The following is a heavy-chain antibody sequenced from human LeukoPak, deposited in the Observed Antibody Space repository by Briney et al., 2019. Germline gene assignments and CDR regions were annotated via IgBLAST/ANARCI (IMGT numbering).Heavy chain of an antibody. V-gene: IGHV1-18*01. CDR1: GYTFTSYG. J-gene: IGHJ6*02. CDR2: ISAYNGNT. Sequence: ASVKVSCKASGYTFTSYGISWVRQAPGQGLEWMGWISAYNGNTNYAQKLQGRVTMTTDTSTSTAYMELRSLRSDDTAVYYCARDLRLGSCYPSLTCSYYYYGMDVWGQGTTVTVSS. D-gene: IGHD2-2*01. CDR3: ARDLRLGSCYPSLTCSYYYYGMDV.